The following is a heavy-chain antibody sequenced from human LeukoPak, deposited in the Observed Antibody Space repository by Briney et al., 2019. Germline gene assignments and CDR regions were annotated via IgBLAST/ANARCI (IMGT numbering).Heavy chain of an antibody. J-gene: IGHJ4*02. Sequence: EPGGSLRLSCAASGFTFSNAWMSWIRQPPGKGLEWIGYIYYSGSTNYNPSLKSRVAISVDTSKNQFSLKLSSVTAADTAVYYCARGTRGRSSGPLDYWSQGTLVTVSS. CDR1: GFTFSNAW. D-gene: IGHD6-19*01. V-gene: IGHV4-59*01. CDR3: ARGTRGRSSGPLDY. CDR2: IYYSGST.